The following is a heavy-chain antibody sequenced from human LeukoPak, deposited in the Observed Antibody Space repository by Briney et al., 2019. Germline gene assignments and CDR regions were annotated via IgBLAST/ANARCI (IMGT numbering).Heavy chain of an antibody. V-gene: IGHV3-23*01. CDR2: ISGSGGST. CDR1: GFTFSSYG. CDR3: AKDSYYYGLGSYYYFDY. J-gene: IGHJ4*02. D-gene: IGHD3-10*01. Sequence: GTLRLSCAASGFTFSSYGMSWVRQAPGKGLGWGSAISGSGGSTYYADSVKGRFTISRDNSKNTLYLQMNSLRAEDTAVYYCAKDSYYYGLGSYYYFDYWGQGTLVTVSS.